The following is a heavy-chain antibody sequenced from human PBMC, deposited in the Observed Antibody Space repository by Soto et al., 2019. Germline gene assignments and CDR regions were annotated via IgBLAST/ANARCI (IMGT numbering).Heavy chain of an antibody. CDR1: GGSISSYY. CDR2: IYYSGST. J-gene: IGHJ4*02. Sequence: LETLSLTCTVSGGSISSYYWSWIRQPPGKGLEWIGYIYYSGSTNYNPSLKSRVTISVDTSKNQFSLKLSSVTAADTAVYYCARVRYSSGWYPTRDPLYYFDYWGQGTLVTVSS. V-gene: IGHV4-59*01. CDR3: ARVRYSSGWYPTRDPLYYFDY. D-gene: IGHD6-19*01.